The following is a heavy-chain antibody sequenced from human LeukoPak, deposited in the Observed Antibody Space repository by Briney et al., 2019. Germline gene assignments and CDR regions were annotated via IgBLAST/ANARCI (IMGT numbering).Heavy chain of an antibody. D-gene: IGHD5-18*01. Sequence: SETLSLTCAVYGGSFSGYYWSWIRQPPGKGLEWIGEINHSGSTNYNPSLKSRVTISVDTSKNQFSLKLSSVTAADTAVYYCAISGYSYGSYFDYWGQGTLVTVSS. V-gene: IGHV4-34*01. CDR2: INHSGST. J-gene: IGHJ4*02. CDR1: GGSFSGYY. CDR3: AISGYSYGSYFDY.